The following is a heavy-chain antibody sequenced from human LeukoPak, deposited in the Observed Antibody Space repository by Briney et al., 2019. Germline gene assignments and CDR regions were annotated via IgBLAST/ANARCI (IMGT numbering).Heavy chain of an antibody. J-gene: IGHJ4*02. CDR3: ARDGGETGIDY. CDR2: IYYSGST. Sequence: SQTLSLTCTVSGGSISSGGYYWSWLRQHPGKGLEWIGYIYYSGSTYYNPSLKSRVTISVDTSKNQFSLKLSSVTAADTAVYYCARDGGETGIDYWGQGTLVTVSS. V-gene: IGHV4-31*03. D-gene: IGHD1-1*01. CDR1: GGSISSGGYY.